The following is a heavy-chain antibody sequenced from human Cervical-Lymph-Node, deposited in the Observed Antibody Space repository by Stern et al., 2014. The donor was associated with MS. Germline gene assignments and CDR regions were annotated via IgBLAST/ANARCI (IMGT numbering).Heavy chain of an antibody. CDR1: GFSLSNSG. Sequence: VQLVESGGGVVQPGRSLKLSCAASGFSLSNSGMHWVRQAPGQGLEWVAVMSFVGGNKKYGDSVKGRFSISRDMANNTLFLQMNSLRPEDTAVYYCMGVGDAMHVWGQGTTVIVSS. J-gene: IGHJ6*02. CDR2: MSFVGGNK. V-gene: IGHV3-30*03. CDR3: MGVGDAMHV.